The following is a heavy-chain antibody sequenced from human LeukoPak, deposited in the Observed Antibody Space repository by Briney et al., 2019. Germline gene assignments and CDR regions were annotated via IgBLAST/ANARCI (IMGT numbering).Heavy chain of an antibody. CDR1: GFTFSSYD. V-gene: IGHV3-30*18. Sequence: QPGRSLRLSCAASGFTFSSYDMHWVRQAPGKGLEWVAVISYDGSNKYYADSVKGRFTISRDNSKNTLYLQMNSLRAEDTAVYYCAKDRRGPIGYCSGGSCYFRYYGMDVWGQGTAVTVSS. D-gene: IGHD2-15*01. CDR3: AKDRRGPIGYCSGGSCYFRYYGMDV. CDR2: ISYDGSNK. J-gene: IGHJ6*02.